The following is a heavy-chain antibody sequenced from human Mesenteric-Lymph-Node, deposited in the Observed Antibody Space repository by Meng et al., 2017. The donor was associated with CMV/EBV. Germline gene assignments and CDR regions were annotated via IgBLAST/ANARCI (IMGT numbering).Heavy chain of an antibody. J-gene: IGHJ4*02. V-gene: IGHV3-74*01. Sequence: GGSLRLSCAASGFTFSSYAMSWVRQAPGKGLMLVSGISSDGSVTTYADSVKGRFSISRDNDKNTVYLQMNSLRAEDTAVYYCTRGDNIFGSGSYFWGQGRLVTVSS. CDR2: ISSDGSVT. D-gene: IGHD3-10*01. CDR1: GFTFSSYA. CDR3: TRGDNIFGSGSYF.